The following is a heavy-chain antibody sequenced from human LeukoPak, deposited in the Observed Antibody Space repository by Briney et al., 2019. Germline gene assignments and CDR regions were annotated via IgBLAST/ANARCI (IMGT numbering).Heavy chain of an antibody. CDR3: ARGTMTTVTYYFDY. Sequence: SETLSLTCAVYGGSFSGYYWSWLRQPPGKGLEWIGEISHSGSTNYNPSLKSRVTISVDTSKNQFSLKLSSVTAADTAVYYCARGTMTTVTYYFDYWGQGTLVTVSS. CDR1: GGSFSGYY. J-gene: IGHJ4*02. D-gene: IGHD4-17*01. V-gene: IGHV4-34*01. CDR2: ISHSGST.